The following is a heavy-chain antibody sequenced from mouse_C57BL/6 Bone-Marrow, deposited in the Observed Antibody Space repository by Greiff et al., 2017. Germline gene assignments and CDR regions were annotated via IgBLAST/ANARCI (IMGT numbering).Heavy chain of an antibody. Sequence: QVHVKQSGAELVKPGASVKLSCTATGYTFTGYWIEWVKQRPGHGLEWIGGILPGSGSTNYNEKFKGKATFTADTSSNTAYMQLSSLTTEDSAIYYCARSLYYGSSHYWGQGTTLTVSS. CDR3: ARSLYYGSSHY. J-gene: IGHJ2*01. CDR2: ILPGSGST. V-gene: IGHV1-9*01. D-gene: IGHD1-1*01. CDR1: GYTFTGYW.